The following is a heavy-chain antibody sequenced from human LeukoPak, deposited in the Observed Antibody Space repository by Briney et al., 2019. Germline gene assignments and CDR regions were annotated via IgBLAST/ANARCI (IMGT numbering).Heavy chain of an antibody. D-gene: IGHD6-19*01. J-gene: IGHJ4*02. CDR1: GFTFSNYG. Sequence: GGSLRLSCAASGFTFSNYGMHWVRQAPGKGLEWVAAIWYDGSNKYYADSVKGRFTISRDNSKNTLYLQTNSLRVEDTAVCYCARDSSGWYPEGYFDYWGQGTLVTVSS. CDR3: ARDSSGWYPEGYFDY. CDR2: IWYDGSNK. V-gene: IGHV3-33*01.